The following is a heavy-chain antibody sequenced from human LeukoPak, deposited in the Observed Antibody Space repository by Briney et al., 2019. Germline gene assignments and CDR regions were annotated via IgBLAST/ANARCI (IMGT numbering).Heavy chain of an antibody. Sequence: GGSLRLSCAASGFTFSSFTMNWVRQAPGKGLEWVSSISSTSTYIHYADSVKGRFTISRDNAKNSLYLQMNSLRAEDTAVYYCARDHYDSSEFDSWGQGTLVTVSS. CDR2: ISSTSTYI. D-gene: IGHD3-22*01. CDR3: ARDHYDSSEFDS. CDR1: GFTFSSFT. V-gene: IGHV3-21*01. J-gene: IGHJ4*02.